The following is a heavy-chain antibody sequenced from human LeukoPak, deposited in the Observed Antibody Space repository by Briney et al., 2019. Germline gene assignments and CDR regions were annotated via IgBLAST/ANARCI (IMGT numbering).Heavy chain of an antibody. J-gene: IGHJ3*02. Sequence: GGSLRLSCAASGFTFSSYWMSWVRQAPGKGLEWVSVIYSGGSTYYADSVKGRVTISRDNAKNSLYLQMNSLRAEDTAVYYCARGLYSSSPLDAFDIWGQGTMVTVSS. CDR2: IYSGGST. V-gene: IGHV3-66*01. CDR1: GFTFSSYW. CDR3: ARGLYSSSPLDAFDI. D-gene: IGHD6-13*01.